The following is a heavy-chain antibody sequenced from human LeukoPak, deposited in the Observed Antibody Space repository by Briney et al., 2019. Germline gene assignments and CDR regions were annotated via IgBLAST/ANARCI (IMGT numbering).Heavy chain of an antibody. V-gene: IGHV1-2*02. Sequence: GASVKVSCNASGYTFTGYYMHWVRQPPGQGLEWMGWINPNSGGTTYAQKFQGRATMTRDTSISTAYMERSRLRSDDTAVYYCAREVKSGYEPYFDYWGQGTLVTVSS. CDR1: GYTFTGYY. D-gene: IGHD5-12*01. CDR3: AREVKSGYEPYFDY. CDR2: INPNSGGT. J-gene: IGHJ4*02.